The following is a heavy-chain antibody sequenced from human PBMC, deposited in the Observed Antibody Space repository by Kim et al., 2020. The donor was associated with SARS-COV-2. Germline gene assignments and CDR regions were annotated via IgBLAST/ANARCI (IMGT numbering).Heavy chain of an antibody. CDR1: GYTFTTYD. J-gene: IGHJ3*02. CDR3: SRSTGWWALDI. Sequence: ASVKVSCTASGYTFTTYDIHWVRRAPGQSLEYVGWIDTDTGNPEYPQKYQGRVTITRDTSARTGYMELSGLTSADTAMYYCSRSTGWWALDIWGLGTRVT. CDR2: IDTDTGNP. D-gene: IGHD1-1*01. V-gene: IGHV1-3*04.